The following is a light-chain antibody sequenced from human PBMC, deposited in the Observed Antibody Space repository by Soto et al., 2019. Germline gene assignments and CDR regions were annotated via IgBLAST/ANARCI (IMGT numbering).Light chain of an antibody. CDR2: AAS. J-gene: IGKJ4*01. CDR1: QDISRY. V-gene: IGKV1-9*01. CDR3: LQLKSYPLS. Sequence: DIKWTQSPSFLSASVGDRVTITGRTSQDISRYLAWFQQKPGKAPQLLISAASTLQSGVPSRFRGSGSGTEFTLTISRLQPEDFATYYCLQLKSYPLSFGGGTKVEIK.